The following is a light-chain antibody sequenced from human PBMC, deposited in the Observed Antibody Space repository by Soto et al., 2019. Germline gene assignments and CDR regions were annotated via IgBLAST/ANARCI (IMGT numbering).Light chain of an antibody. Sequence: QSALTQPASVSGSPGQSITISCTGTSSDVGSHNLVSWYQQHPGQAPKLMIYEVSKRPLGVSARFSASKSGNTASLTISGLQAEYEADYYCCSYGGCRAVFGGGTQLTVL. CDR3: CSYGGCRAV. V-gene: IGLV2-23*02. CDR2: EVS. CDR1: SSDVGSHNL. J-gene: IGLJ7*01.